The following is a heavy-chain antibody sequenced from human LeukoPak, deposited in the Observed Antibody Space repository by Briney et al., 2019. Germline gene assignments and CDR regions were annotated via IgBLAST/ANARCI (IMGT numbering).Heavy chain of an antibody. CDR2: IIPIFGTA. J-gene: IGHJ3*02. V-gene: IGHV1-69*13. D-gene: IGHD3-10*01. CDR1: GGTFSSYA. CDR3: TTGVAVRGDNAFDI. Sequence: SVKVSCKASGGTFSSYAISWVRQAPGQGLEWMGGIIPIFGTANYAQKFQGRVTITADESTSTAYMELSSLRPEDTAVYYCTTGVAVRGDNAFDIWGQGTMVTVSS.